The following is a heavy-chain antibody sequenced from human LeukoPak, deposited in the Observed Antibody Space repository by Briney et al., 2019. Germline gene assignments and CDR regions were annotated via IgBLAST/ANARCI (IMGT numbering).Heavy chain of an antibody. CDR3: AKSKSGEVDY. J-gene: IGHJ4*02. Sequence: PGGSLRLSCAASRFTFSSYAMSWVRQAPGKGLEWVSSISGSGGSTYYADSVKGRFTISRDNSKNTLYLQMNSLRAEDTAVYYCAKSKSGEVDYWGQGTLVTVSS. V-gene: IGHV3-23*01. CDR2: ISGSGGST. D-gene: IGHD3-3*01. CDR1: RFTFSSYA.